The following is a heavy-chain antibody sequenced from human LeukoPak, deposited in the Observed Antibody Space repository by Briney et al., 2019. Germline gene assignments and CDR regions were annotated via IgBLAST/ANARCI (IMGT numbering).Heavy chain of an antibody. CDR1: GFTFSSYW. V-gene: IGHV3-7*01. Sequence: GGSLRLSCAASGFTFSSYWMSWVRQAPGKGLEWVANIKQDGSEKYYVDSVKGRFTISRDNAKNSLYLQMNSLRAEDTAVYYCARGGGYYDFWSGYYRAYCFDYWGQGTLVTVSS. CDR2: IKQDGSEK. D-gene: IGHD3-3*01. CDR3: ARGGGYYDFWSGYYRAYCFDY. J-gene: IGHJ4*02.